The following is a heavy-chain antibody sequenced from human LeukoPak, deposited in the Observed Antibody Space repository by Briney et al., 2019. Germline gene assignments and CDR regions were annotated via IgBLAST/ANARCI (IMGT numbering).Heavy chain of an antibody. J-gene: IGHJ4*02. D-gene: IGHD2/OR15-2a*01. CDR1: GFSFSNYA. CDR2: ISGRVDAK. Sequence: PRGSLRLSCAPPGFSFSNYATCSVRQAPGKGLEWVSGISGRVDAKDYADSVKGRFTISRDHSKNTLYLQMNSLRAEDTAVYYCAKKREASPTSFDNWGQGTLVTVSS. V-gene: IGHV3-23*01. CDR3: AKKREASPTSFDN.